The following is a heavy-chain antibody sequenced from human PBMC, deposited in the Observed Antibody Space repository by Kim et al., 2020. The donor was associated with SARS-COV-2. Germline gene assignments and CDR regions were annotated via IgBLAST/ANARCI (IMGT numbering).Heavy chain of an antibody. V-gene: IGHV3-15*01. J-gene: IGHJ4*02. CDR3: TPGVVGATNDY. CDR2: IKSKTDGGTT. CDR1: GFTFSNAW. D-gene: IGHD1-26*01. Sequence: GGSLRLSCAASGFTFSNAWMSWVRQAPGKGLEWVGRIKSKTDGGTTDYAAPVKGRFTISRDDSKHTLYLQMNSLKTEDTAVYYCTPGVVGATNDYWGQGTLVTVSS.